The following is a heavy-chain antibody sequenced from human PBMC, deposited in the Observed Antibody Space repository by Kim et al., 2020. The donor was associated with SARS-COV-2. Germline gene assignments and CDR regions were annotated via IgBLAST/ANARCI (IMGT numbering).Heavy chain of an antibody. Sequence: TSYEQKFQGRVTRTRDTSTSTVYMELSSLRSEDTAVYYCARDYFGSWPDYWGQGTLVTVSS. D-gene: IGHD6-13*01. CDR3: ARDYFGSWPDY. J-gene: IGHJ4*02. V-gene: IGHV1-46*01. CDR2: T.